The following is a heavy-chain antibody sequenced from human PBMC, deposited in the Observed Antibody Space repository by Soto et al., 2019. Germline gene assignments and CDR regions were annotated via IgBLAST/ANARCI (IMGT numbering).Heavy chain of an antibody. CDR3: ARHGNYDFWSGYYTLYYYYYGMDV. J-gene: IGHJ6*02. Sequence: PSETLSLTCTVSGGSISSSSYYWGWIRQPPGKGLERIGSIYYSGSTYYNPSLKSRVTISVDTSKNQFSLKLSSVTAADTAVYYCARHGNYDFWSGYYTLYYYYYGMDVWGQGTTVTVSS. CDR1: GGSISSSSYY. D-gene: IGHD3-3*01. V-gene: IGHV4-39*01. CDR2: IYYSGST.